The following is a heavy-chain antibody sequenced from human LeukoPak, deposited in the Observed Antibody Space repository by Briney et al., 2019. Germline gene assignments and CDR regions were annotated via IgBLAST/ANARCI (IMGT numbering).Heavy chain of an antibody. CDR3: ARDDFWSGYRAFDI. Sequence: PSETLSLTCAVSGGSISSYYWNWIRQSAGKGLEWIGRIYTSGSTNYNPSLKSRVTMSVDTSKNQFSLKVSSVTAPDTAVYYCARDDFWSGYRAFDIWGQGTRVTVSS. J-gene: IGHJ3*02. D-gene: IGHD3-3*01. V-gene: IGHV4-4*07. CDR2: IYTSGST. CDR1: GGSISSYY.